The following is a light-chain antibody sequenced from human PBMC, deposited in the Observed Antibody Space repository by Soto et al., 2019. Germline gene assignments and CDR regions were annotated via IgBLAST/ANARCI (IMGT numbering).Light chain of an antibody. Sequence: EIVLTQSPGTLSLSPCERSTLSCRASQSVSSYLAWYQQKPGQAPRLLIYDASNRATGIPARFSGSGSGTDFTLTISSLEPGDFAVYYCQQRSNWPPSITFGQGTRLEIK. J-gene: IGKJ5*01. CDR3: QQRSNWPPSIT. CDR1: QSVSSY. CDR2: DAS. V-gene: IGKV3-11*01.